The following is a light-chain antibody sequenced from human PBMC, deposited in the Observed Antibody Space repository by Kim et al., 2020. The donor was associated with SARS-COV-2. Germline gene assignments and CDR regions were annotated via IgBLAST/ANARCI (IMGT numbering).Light chain of an antibody. J-gene: IGKJ4*01. CDR3: QQRSNWPLT. CDR2: DAS. CDR1: QTVNSY. Sequence: EIVLTQSPVTLSLSPGERATLSCRASQTVNSYLAWYQQKPGQAPRLLIYDASNRATGIPARFSGSGSGTDFTLTISSLEPEDFAVYYCQQRSNWPLTFGGGTKVDIK. V-gene: IGKV3-11*01.